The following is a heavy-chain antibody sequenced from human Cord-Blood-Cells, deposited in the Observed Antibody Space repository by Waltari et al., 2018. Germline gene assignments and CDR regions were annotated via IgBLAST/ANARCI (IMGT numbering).Heavy chain of an antibody. CDR1: GYTFTSYG. V-gene: IGHV1-18*04. Sequence: QVQLVQSGAEVKKPGASVKVSCKASGYTFTSYGISWVRQAPGQGLEWMGWISAYNGNTNYAQKVQDRGTMATDTSTGTAYMELGSLRSDETAVYYCARAQQLVDAFDIWGQGTMVTVSS. D-gene: IGHD6-13*01. CDR3: ARAQQLVDAFDI. CDR2: ISAYNGNT. J-gene: IGHJ3*02.